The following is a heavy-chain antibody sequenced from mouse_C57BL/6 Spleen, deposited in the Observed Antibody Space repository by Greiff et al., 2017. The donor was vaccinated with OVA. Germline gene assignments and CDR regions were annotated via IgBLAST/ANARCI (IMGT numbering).Heavy chain of an antibody. CDR2: IYPGDGDT. J-gene: IGHJ4*01. V-gene: IGHV1-82*01. CDR3: AREVITTVVNYYAMDY. D-gene: IGHD1-1*01. CDR1: GYAFSSSW. Sequence: VKLQQSGPELVKPGASVKISCKASGYAFSSSWMNWVKQRPGKGLEWIGRIYPGDGDTNYNGKFKGKATLTADKSSSTAYMQLSSLTSEDSAVYFCAREVITTVVNYYAMDYWGQGTSVTVSS.